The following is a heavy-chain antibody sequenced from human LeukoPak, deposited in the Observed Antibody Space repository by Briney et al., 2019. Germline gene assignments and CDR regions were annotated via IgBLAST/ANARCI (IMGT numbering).Heavy chain of an antibody. J-gene: IGHJ5*02. CDR3: AAWFGESVP. Sequence: GGSLRLSCAASGFTFTSAWMSWVRQTPQKGLEWVAHMNEDGSGRFYVDSAKGRFTISRDDTQNSVYLQMNSLRVEDTAVYYCAAWFGESVPWGQGTLVTVSS. V-gene: IGHV3-7*01. CDR1: GFTFTSAW. D-gene: IGHD3-10*01. CDR2: MNEDGSGR.